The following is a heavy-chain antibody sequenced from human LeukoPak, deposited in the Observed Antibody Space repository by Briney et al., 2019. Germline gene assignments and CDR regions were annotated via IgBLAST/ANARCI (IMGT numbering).Heavy chain of an antibody. CDR1: GYAFSAYY. V-gene: IGHV1-2*02. CDR3: ARDGVGATRLDFDY. D-gene: IGHD1-26*01. CDR2: INPNSGGT. J-gene: IGHJ4*02. Sequence: ASVKVSCKASGYAFSAYYMHWVRQAPGQGLEWMGWINPNSGGTNYAQKFQGRVTMTRDTSISTAYMELSRLRSDDTAVYYCARDGVGATRLDFDYWGQGTLVTVSS.